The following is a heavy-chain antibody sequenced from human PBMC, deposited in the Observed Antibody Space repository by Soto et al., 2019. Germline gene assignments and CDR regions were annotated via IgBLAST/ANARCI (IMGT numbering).Heavy chain of an antibody. CDR1: GYTFSSYA. J-gene: IGHJ6*03. CDR3: AKAATVTVYYYYMDV. D-gene: IGHD4-4*01. Sequence: GGSLRLSCAASGYTFSSYAMSWVRQAPGKGLEWVSAISGSGGSTYYADSVKGRFTISRDNSKNTLYLQMNSLRAEDTAVYYCAKAATVTVYYYYMDVWGKGTTVTVSS. CDR2: ISGSGGST. V-gene: IGHV3-23*01.